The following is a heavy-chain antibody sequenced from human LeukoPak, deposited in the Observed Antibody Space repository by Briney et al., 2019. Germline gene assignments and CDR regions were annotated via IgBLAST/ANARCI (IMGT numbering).Heavy chain of an antibody. CDR3: ARAPFGELPFFDY. D-gene: IGHD3-10*01. J-gene: IGHJ4*02. Sequence: SETLSLTCAVYGGSFSGFYWSWIRQPPGKGLEWIGEINHSGSTNYNPSLKSRVAISVDTSKNQVSLKLSSATAADTAVYFCARAPFGELPFFDYWGQGTQVTVSS. CDR1: GGSFSGFY. V-gene: IGHV4-34*01. CDR2: INHSGST.